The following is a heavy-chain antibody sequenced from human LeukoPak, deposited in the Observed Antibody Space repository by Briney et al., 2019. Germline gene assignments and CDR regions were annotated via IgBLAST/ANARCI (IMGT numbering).Heavy chain of an antibody. CDR1: GGTFSSYA. CDR3: ARNHYGSGSEALGVYYCYGMDV. CDR2: IIPIFGTA. D-gene: IGHD3-10*01. Sequence: SVKVSCKASGGTFSSYAISWVRQAPGQGLEWMGGIIPIFGTANYAQKFQGRVTITADESTSTAYMELSSLRSEDTAVYYCARNHYGSGSEALGVYYCYGMDVWGQGTTVTVSS. V-gene: IGHV1-69*13. J-gene: IGHJ6*02.